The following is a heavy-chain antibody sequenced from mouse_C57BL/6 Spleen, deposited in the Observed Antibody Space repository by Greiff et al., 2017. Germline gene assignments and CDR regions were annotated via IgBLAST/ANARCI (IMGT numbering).Heavy chain of an antibody. Sequence: VKLQQSGAELVKPGASVKLSCKASGYTFTEYTIYWVKQRSGQGLEWIGWFYPGSGSLTDNEKVKDKATLTADKSSSTVYMGLSRLTSEGSAVDFCARHEDDGGFYVFAYWSQGTLVTVSA. CDR1: GYTFTEYT. J-gene: IGHJ3*01. CDR2: FYPGSGSL. D-gene: IGHD2-3*01. V-gene: IGHV1-62-2*01. CDR3: ARHEDDGGFYVFAY.